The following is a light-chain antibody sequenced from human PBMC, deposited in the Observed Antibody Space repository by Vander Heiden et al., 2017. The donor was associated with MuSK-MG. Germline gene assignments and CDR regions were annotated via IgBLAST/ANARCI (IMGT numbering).Light chain of an antibody. V-gene: IGKV3-20*01. CDR2: GAS. J-gene: IGKJ2*01. Sequence: EIVLTQSPGTLSLSPGERATLSCRASQSVSSSSLAWYQQKPGQAPRLLIYGASSRATGIPDRFSGSGSGTDFTLTISRLEPEDFTVYDCQQDGSSPRTFGQGTKLEIK. CDR3: QQDGSSPRT. CDR1: QSVSSSS.